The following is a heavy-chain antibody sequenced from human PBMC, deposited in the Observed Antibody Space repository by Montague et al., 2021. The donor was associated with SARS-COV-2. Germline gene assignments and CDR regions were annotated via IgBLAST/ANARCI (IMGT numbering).Heavy chain of an antibody. CDR3: ARGGYYDNTGYYSDYYYNMDV. D-gene: IGHD3-22*01. CDR1: GGFIDSFY. CDR2: IFHSGRT. Sequence: SETLSLTCTVSGGFIDSFYWSWIRRPPGKGLEWIGCIFHSGRTYYNPSLKSRVSMSVDTSKNQVSLRLSPLTAADTAVYYCARGGYYDNTGYYSDYYYNMDVWCQGTTVTVSS. J-gene: IGHJ6*02. V-gene: IGHV4-59*01.